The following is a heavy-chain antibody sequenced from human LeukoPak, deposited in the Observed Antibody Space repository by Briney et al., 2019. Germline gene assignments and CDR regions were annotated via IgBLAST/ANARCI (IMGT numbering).Heavy chain of an antibody. D-gene: IGHD1-26*01. CDR2: FYHGGST. CDR1: GYSISSGYY. Sequence: SETLSLTCSVSGYSISSGYYWGWIRQPPGQGLEWIGSFYHGGSTYYNPSLKSRVTISVDTSKNQFSLKLISVTAADTAVYYCARDGSRWFDPWGQGTLVTVS. J-gene: IGHJ5*02. CDR3: ARDGSRWFDP. V-gene: IGHV4-38-2*02.